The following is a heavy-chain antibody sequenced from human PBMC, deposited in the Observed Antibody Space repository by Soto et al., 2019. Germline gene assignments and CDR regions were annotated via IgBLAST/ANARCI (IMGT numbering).Heavy chain of an antibody. CDR2: INHSGST. D-gene: IGHD3-3*01. J-gene: IGHJ4*02. V-gene: IGHV4-34*01. Sequence: SETLSLTCAVYGGSFSGYYWNWIRQPPGKGLEWIGEINHSGSTNYNPSLKSRVTISVDRSKNQVSLNLTSVTAADTAVYFCARLGGYYQALDHWSQGTLVTVS. CDR1: GGSFSGYY. CDR3: ARLGGYYQALDH.